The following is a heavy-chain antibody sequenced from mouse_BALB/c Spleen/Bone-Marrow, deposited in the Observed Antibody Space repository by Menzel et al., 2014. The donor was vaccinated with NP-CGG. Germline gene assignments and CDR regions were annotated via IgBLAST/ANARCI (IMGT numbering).Heavy chain of an antibody. CDR2: INPDSRTI. V-gene: IGHV4-1*02. CDR3: ARLGCYGAMEY. J-gene: IGHJ4*01. CDR1: GFDFSRLW. D-gene: IGHD1-1*01. Sequence: EVQLQQSGGGLVQPGGSLKPSCAASGFDFSRLWMSWVRQAPGKGLEWIGEINPDSRTINFTPSLKDKFIISRDNAKNTLCLQMSKVRSEDTALYYCARLGCYGAMEYWGQGTSVTVSS.